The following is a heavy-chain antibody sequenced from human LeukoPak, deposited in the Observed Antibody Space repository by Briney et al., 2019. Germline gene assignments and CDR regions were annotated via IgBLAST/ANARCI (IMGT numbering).Heavy chain of an antibody. D-gene: IGHD6-19*01. CDR3: ARDPARVIAVTNFDY. J-gene: IGHJ4*02. V-gene: IGHV1-46*01. Sequence: ASVKVSCKASGYTFTGYYMHWVRQAPGQGLEWMGIINPSGGSTSYAQKFQGRVTMTRDMSTSTVYMELSSLRSEDTAVYYCARDPARVIAVTNFDYWGQGTLVTVSS. CDR1: GYTFTGYY. CDR2: INPSGGST.